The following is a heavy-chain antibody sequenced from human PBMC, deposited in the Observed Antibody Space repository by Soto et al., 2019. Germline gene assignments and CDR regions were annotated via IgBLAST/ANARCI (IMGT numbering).Heavy chain of an antibody. Sequence: QVQLQESGPGLVKPSQTLSHTCTVSGGSIRGGDYYWSWIRQHPGKGLEWIGYIFYSGNSFYNPSLKSGVTISVDTSKNQFSLQLSSVTAADSAIYYCARLSSLYYNSDYGGYYFDYWGQGTLVSVSS. CDR3: ARLSSLYYNSDYGGYYFDY. CDR2: IFYSGNS. V-gene: IGHV4-31*03. CDR1: GGSIRGGDYY. J-gene: IGHJ4*02. D-gene: IGHD3-10*01.